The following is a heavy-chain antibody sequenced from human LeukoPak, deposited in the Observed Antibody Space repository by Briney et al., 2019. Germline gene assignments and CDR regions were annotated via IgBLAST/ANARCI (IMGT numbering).Heavy chain of an antibody. Sequence: PGGSLRLSCAVSGFTFSSYAMNWVRQAPGKGLEWVSAISGSGGSTYYADSVKGRFTISRDNSKNTLFLQMNSLRAEDTAVYYCAREGYYGDSKNYWGQGTLVTVSS. CDR1: GFTFSSYA. CDR2: ISGSGGST. D-gene: IGHD4-17*01. CDR3: AREGYYGDSKNY. J-gene: IGHJ4*02. V-gene: IGHV3-23*01.